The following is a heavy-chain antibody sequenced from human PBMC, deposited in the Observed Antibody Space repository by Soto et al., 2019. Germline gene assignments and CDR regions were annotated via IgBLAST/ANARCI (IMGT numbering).Heavy chain of an antibody. CDR3: ARESLEQYYDFWSGYYRGIGTDY. CDR1: GFTFSDYY. CDR2: ISSSSSYT. D-gene: IGHD3-3*01. Sequence: PGGSLRLSCAASGFTFSDYYMSWIRQAPGKGLEWVSYISSSSSYTNYADSVKGRFTISRDNAKNSLYLQMNSLRAEDTAVYYCARESLEQYYDFWSGYYRGIGTDYLGQGTLVTVSS. V-gene: IGHV3-11*06. J-gene: IGHJ4*02.